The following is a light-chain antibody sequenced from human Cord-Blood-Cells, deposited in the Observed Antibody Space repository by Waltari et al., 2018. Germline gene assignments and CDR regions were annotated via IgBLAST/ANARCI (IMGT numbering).Light chain of an antibody. J-gene: IGKJ5*01. V-gene: IGKV1D-12*01. CDR3: QQANSFPIT. CDR1: PGISSW. Sequence: DIQMTQSPSSVSASVGDRVTITCRASPGISSWVAWYQQQPGQARKLLIYAASSLKSGVPSRFSGSGSGTDFTLTISSLQPEDFATYYCQQANSFPITFGQGTRLEIK. CDR2: AAS.